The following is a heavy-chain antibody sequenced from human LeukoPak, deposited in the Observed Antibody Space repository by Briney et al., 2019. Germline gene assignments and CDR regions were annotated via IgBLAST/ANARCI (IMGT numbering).Heavy chain of an antibody. CDR1: SGSISSSY. Sequence: SETLSLTCTVSSGSISSSYWSWIRQPPGKGLEWIGYIYHSATTNYSPSLKSRVTISLETSKNQFSPKPSSVTAADTAVYYCARMAAAGPFDYWGQGTLVTVSS. D-gene: IGHD6-13*01. V-gene: IGHV4-59*08. CDR3: ARMAAAGPFDY. CDR2: IYHSATT. J-gene: IGHJ4*02.